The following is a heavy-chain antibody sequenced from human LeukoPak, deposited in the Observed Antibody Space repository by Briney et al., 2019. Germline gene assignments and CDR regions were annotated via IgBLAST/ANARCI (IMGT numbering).Heavy chain of an antibody. D-gene: IGHD6-19*01. J-gene: IGHJ3*02. Sequence: SQTLSLTCTVSGGSISSGSYYWSWIRQPPGKGLEWIGYIYYSGSTNYNPSLKSRVTISVDTSKNQFSLKLSSATAADTAVYYCARAVETSSGWYIEAFDIWGQGTMVTVSS. CDR2: IYYSGST. V-gene: IGHV4-61*01. CDR3: ARAVETSSGWYIEAFDI. CDR1: GGSISSGSYY.